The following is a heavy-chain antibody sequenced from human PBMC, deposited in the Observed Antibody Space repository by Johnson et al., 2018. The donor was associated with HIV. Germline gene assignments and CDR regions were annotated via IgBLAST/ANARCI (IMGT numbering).Heavy chain of an antibody. CDR1: GFTLSSSA. V-gene: IGHV3-30-3*01. Sequence: QVQLVESGGGVVQPGRSLRLSCEASGFTLSSSAFHWVRQAPGKGLEWVAVISYDGINKYYADSVKGRFTISRDNSKKTLYLQMNSLRPEDTAVYYCARAIVVDDDAFDIWGQGTMVTVSS. J-gene: IGHJ3*02. D-gene: IGHD3-22*01. CDR2: ISYDGINK. CDR3: ARAIVVDDDAFDI.